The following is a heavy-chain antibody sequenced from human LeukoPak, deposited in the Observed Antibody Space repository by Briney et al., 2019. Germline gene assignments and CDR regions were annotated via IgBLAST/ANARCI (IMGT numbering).Heavy chain of an antibody. Sequence: ASVKVSCKASGYTFTTYAIHWVRQAPGQGLQWMGWISVGDGNTNYSQKFQGRVTLTRDTSASTAYMELTSLISEDTAVCYCARGYSGVVPAAHPDFWGQGTPVTVSS. V-gene: IGHV1-3*01. CDR3: ARGYSGVVPAAHPDF. D-gene: IGHD2-2*01. J-gene: IGHJ4*02. CDR1: GYTFTTYA. CDR2: ISVGDGNT.